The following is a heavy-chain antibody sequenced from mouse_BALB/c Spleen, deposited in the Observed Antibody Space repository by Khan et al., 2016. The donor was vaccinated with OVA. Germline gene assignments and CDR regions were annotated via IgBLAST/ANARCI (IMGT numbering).Heavy chain of an antibody. CDR2: IRLKSDNYAT. V-gene: IGHV6-3*01. Sequence: EVKLEESGGGLVQPGGSMKLSCVASGFTFSSYWMSWVRQSPEKGLEWVADIRLKSDNYATLYAESVKGKFTISRDDSKSRLYLQMHNLRAEDTGIYYCTDHGGALDYWGQGTSVTVSS. J-gene: IGHJ4*01. CDR1: GFTFSSYW. CDR3: TDHGGALDY.